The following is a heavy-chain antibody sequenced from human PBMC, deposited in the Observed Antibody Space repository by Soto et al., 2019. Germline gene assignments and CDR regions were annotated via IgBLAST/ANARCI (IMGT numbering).Heavy chain of an antibody. V-gene: IGHV2-5*01. D-gene: IGHD2-8*01. CDR2: IYLNDDK. CDR3: ANTNPRTSVES. CDR1: GLSVSTTGAG. Sequence: QITLKESGPTLVKGTQTLTLTCTFSGLSVSTTGAGVGWIRQPPGKALEWLAFIYLNDDKRYSPSLKNRLTITKDTSKNQVVLKMTNMDPEDTGTYYCANTNPRTSVESWGQGTLVTVSS. J-gene: IGHJ4*02.